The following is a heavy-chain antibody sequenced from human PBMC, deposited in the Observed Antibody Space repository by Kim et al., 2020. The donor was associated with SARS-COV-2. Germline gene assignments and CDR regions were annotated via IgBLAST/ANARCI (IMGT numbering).Heavy chain of an antibody. J-gene: IGHJ4*02. V-gene: IGHV4-34*01. Sequence: SETLSLTCAVYGGSFSGYYWSWIRQPPGKGLEWIGEINHSGSTNYNPSLKSRVTISVNTSKHQFSLKLSSVTAADTAVYYCATLRYCSGGSCSLHDYWGQGTLVTVSS. CDR1: GGSFSGYY. CDR2: INHSGST. D-gene: IGHD2-15*01. CDR3: ATLRYCSGGSCSLHDY.